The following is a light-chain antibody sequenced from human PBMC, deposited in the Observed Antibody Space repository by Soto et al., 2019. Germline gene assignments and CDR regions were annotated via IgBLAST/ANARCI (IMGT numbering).Light chain of an antibody. Sequence: QSALTQPPSASGSPGQSVTISCTGTSTDVGVYNSDSCYQHHPGKAPKLMIYEVSKRPSGVPDRFSGSKSGNTASLTVSGLQAEDEADYYCSSYAGSNHLVFGGGTKLTVL. J-gene: IGLJ2*01. V-gene: IGLV2-8*01. CDR1: STDVGVYNS. CDR2: EVS. CDR3: SSYAGSNHLV.